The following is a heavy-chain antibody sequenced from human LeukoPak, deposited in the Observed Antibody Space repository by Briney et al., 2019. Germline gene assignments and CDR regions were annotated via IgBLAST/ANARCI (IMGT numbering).Heavy chain of an antibody. CDR3: ARDRMGTVMVPIDY. D-gene: IGHD5-18*01. J-gene: IGHJ4*02. CDR2: TSSSGNT. Sequence: SETLSLTCSVSGDSISYFYWSWIRQAAGKGLEWIGRTSSSGNTDYNASLKSRVTMSVDTSKNQLSLKVISVTAADTAVYYCARDRMGTVMVPIDYWGQGTLVTVSS. CDR1: GDSISYFY. V-gene: IGHV4-4*07.